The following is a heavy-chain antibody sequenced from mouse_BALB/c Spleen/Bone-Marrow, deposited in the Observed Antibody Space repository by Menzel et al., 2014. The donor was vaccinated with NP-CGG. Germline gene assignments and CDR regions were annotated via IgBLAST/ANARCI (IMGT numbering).Heavy chain of an antibody. J-gene: IGHJ2*01. CDR1: GFTFSSFG. V-gene: IGHV5-17*02. CDR3: ARSGSSSGYFDY. D-gene: IGHD1-1*01. Sequence: EVKLVESGGGLVQPGGSRKLSCVASGFTFSSFGMHWVRQAPEKGLEWVAYISSGSSTIYYADTVMGRFTISRDNPKNTLFLQMTSLRSEDTAMYYCARSGSSSGYFDYWGQGTTLTVSS. CDR2: ISSGSSTI.